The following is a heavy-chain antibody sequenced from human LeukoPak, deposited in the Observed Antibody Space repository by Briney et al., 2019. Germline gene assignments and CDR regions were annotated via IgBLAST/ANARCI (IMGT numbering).Heavy chain of an antibody. CDR2: IYTSGST. V-gene: IGHV4-4*07. CDR1: GGSISIYY. D-gene: IGHD2-2*01. J-gene: IGHJ4*02. Sequence: PSETLSLTCTVSGGSISIYYWSWIRQPAGKGLEWIGRIYTSGSTNYNPSPKSRVTISVDKSKNQFSLKLSSVTAADTAVYYCARSGYCSSTSCYAVDYFDYWGQGTLVTVSS. CDR3: ARSGYCSSTSCYAVDYFDY.